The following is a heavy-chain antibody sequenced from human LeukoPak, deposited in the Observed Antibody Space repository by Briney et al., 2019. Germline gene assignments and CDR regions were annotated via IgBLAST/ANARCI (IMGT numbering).Heavy chain of an antibody. J-gene: IGHJ4*02. Sequence: QTGGSLRLSCAASGFTFSSNWMHWVRPAPGKGLVWVSRINSDGSSTNYADSGKGRLTISRDNAKDTLYLQMNSLRAEDTAMYYCSGQIGDWGQGTLVTASS. D-gene: IGHD2/OR15-2a*01. CDR1: GFTFSSNW. CDR2: INSDGSST. CDR3: SGQIGD. V-gene: IGHV3-74*01.